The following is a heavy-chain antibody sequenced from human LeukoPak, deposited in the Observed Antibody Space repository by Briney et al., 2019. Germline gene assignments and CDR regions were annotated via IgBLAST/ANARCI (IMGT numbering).Heavy chain of an antibody. J-gene: IGHJ3*02. V-gene: IGHV4-34*01. D-gene: IGHD2-15*01. Sequence: PSETLSLTCTVCGGSISGYYWSWIRQPPGKGLEWIGEINHSGSTNYNPSLKSRVTISVDTSKNQFSLKLSSVTAADTAVYYCARGHCSGGSCYAFDIWGQGTMVTVSS. CDR3: ARGHCSGGSCYAFDI. CDR2: INHSGST. CDR1: GGSISGYY.